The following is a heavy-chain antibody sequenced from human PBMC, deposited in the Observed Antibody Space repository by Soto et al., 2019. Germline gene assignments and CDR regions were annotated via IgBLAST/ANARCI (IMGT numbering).Heavy chain of an antibody. J-gene: IGHJ6*03. CDR1: GYTFTGYY. CDR2: INPNSGGT. D-gene: IGHD2-15*01. CDR3: VRDFRYCSGGSCYSGGFYYYMDV. V-gene: IGHV1-2*04. Sequence: GASVKVSCKASGYTFTGYYMHWVRHAPGQGLEWMGWINPNSGGTNYAQKFQGWVTMTRDTSISTAYMELSRLRSDDTAVYYCVRDFRYCSGGSCYSGGFYYYMDVWGKGTTVTVSS.